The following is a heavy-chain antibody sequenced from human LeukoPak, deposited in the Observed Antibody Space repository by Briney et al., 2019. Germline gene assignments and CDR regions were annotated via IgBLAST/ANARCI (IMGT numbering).Heavy chain of an antibody. Sequence: GASVKVSCKASGYTFTSYGISWVGEAPGQGLEWMGWMSAYNGNTNYAQKLHGRATTTTDTSTSTPYMELRSLRSDDTAVYYCAREPYCSSTSCYYFDYWGQGTLVTVSS. J-gene: IGHJ4*02. V-gene: IGHV1-18*01. D-gene: IGHD2-2*01. CDR1: GYTFTSYG. CDR2: MSAYNGNT. CDR3: AREPYCSSTSCYYFDY.